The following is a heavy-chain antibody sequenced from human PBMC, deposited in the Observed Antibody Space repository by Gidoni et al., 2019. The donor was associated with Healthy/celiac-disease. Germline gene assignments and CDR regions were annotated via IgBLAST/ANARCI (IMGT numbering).Heavy chain of an antibody. CDR3: ARYCSSTSCSHYYYYGMDV. D-gene: IGHD2-2*01. CDR2: ISAYNGNT. V-gene: IGHV1-18*01. J-gene: IGHJ6*02. CDR1: GYTFTSYG. Sequence: QLVQSAAEVNKPWASVKVSCNASGYTFTSYGISWVRQAPGQGLEWMGWISAYNGNTNYAQKLQGRVTMTTDTSTSTDYMELRSLRSDDTAVYYCARYCSSTSCSHYYYYGMDVWGQGTTVTVSS.